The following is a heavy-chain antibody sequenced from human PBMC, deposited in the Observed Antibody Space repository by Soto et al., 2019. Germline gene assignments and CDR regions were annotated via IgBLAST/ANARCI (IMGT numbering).Heavy chain of an antibody. D-gene: IGHD5-12*01. J-gene: IGHJ6*02. Sequence: ASVKVSCKASGYTFTGYYMHWVRQAPGQGLEWMGWINPNSGGTNYAQKFQGWVTMTRDTSISTAYMELSRLRSDDTAVYYCAREGIVATIPNISPGIADDYCIDVWGQGTTVTVSS. CDR1: GYTFTGYY. V-gene: IGHV1-2*04. CDR2: INPNSGGT. CDR3: AREGIVATIPNISPGIADDYCIDV.